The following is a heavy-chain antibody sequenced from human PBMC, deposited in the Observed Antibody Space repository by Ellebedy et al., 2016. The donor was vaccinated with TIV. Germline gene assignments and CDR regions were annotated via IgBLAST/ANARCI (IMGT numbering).Heavy chain of an antibody. CDR3: ARDLQFGPRESFDF. CDR2: VSSDGSIT. Sequence: GGSLRLXXAASGFTFRNYGMHWVRQAPGKGLEWVAVVSSDGSITYYADSVKGRFTISKDNSKNTLYLQMNSLRGEDTAVYYCARDLQFGPRESFDFWGQGTLVTVSS. CDR1: GFTFRNYG. J-gene: IGHJ4*02. D-gene: IGHD3-10*01. V-gene: IGHV3-30*03.